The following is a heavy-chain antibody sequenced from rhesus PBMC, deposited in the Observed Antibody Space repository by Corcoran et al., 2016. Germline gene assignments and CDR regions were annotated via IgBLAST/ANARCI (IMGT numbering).Heavy chain of an antibody. J-gene: IGHJ4*01. CDR3: ARDQIAATTSFDY. CDR2: ISGSSGST. Sequence: QVQLQESGPGLVKPSETLSLTCAVSGGSVSSSNWWSWIRQPPGQGLEWIGYISGSSGSTHYNPALKRRVTIATDTAKNQFSLKRSSVTAADTAVYYGARDQIAATTSFDYWGQGVLVTVSS. D-gene: IGHD1-20*01. CDR1: GGSVSSSNW. V-gene: IGHV4-65*01.